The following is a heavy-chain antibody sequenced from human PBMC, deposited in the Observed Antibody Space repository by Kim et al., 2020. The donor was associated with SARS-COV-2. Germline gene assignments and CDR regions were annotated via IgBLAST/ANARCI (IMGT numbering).Heavy chain of an antibody. J-gene: IGHJ6*02. CDR1: GFTLSWYA. CDR2: ISASGSNT. D-gene: IGHD6-19*01. CDR3: ARRGAVAGRHRGVDV. V-gene: IGHV3-23*01. Sequence: GGSLRLSCTASGFTLSWYAMTWVRQAPGKGLEWVSLISASGSNTYYADSVKGRFTISRDTSKNTLYLQMDSLRAEDTALDYCARRGAVAGRHRGVDVWGQGTTVTVSS.